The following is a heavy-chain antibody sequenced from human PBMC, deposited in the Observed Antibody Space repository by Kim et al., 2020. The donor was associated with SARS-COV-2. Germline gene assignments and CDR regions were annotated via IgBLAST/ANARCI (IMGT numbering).Heavy chain of an antibody. V-gene: IGHV1-69*13. CDR2: IIPIFGTA. CDR1: GGTFSSYA. Sequence: SVKVSCKASGGTFSSYAISWVRQAPGQGLEWMGGIIPIFGTANYAQKFQGRVTITADESTSTAYMELSSLRSEDTAVYYCASLDSSGWSPDGGAFDIWGQGTMVTVSS. D-gene: IGHD6-19*01. CDR3: ASLDSSGWSPDGGAFDI. J-gene: IGHJ3*02.